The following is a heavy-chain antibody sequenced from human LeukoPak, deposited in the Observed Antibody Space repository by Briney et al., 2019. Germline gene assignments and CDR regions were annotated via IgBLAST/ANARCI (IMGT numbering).Heavy chain of an antibody. CDR2: IYYSGST. CDR3: ARGWFGELLTSNFDY. J-gene: IGHJ4*02. D-gene: IGHD3-10*01. Sequence: KPSETLSLSCTVSGGSISSYYWSWIRQPPGKGLEWIGYIYYSGSTNYNPSLKSRVTISVDTSKNQFSLKLSSVTAADTAVYYCARGWFGELLTSNFDYWGQGTLVTVSS. V-gene: IGHV4-59*01. CDR1: GGSISSYY.